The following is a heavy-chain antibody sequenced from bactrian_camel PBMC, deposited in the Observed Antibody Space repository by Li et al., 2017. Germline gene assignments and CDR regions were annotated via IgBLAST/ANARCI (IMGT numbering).Heavy chain of an antibody. CDR1: GDIGTNFL. Sequence: VQLVESGGGSVQAGGSLTLSCAASGDIGTNFLMAWFRQAPGEERKGVAAIGTDGSSTSYADSVKGRFTISKDNAENTLYLQMDSLKPEDTAMYFCASTALCSIWYLRYEYAYWGQGTQVTVS. D-gene: IGHD6*01. CDR3: ASTALCSIWYLRYEYAY. V-gene: IGHV3S26*01. J-gene: IGHJ4*01. CDR2: IGTDGSST.